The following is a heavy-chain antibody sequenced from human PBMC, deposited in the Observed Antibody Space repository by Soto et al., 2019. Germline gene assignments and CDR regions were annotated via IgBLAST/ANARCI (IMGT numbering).Heavy chain of an antibody. Sequence: ASVKVSCKASGYTFTSYAMHWVRQAPGQRLEWMGWINAGNGNTKYSQKFQGRVTITRDTSASTAYMELSSLRSEDTAVYYCARAGIFGVVIIESGPHFDYWGQGTLVTVSS. CDR3: ARAGIFGVVIIESGPHFDY. V-gene: IGHV1-3*01. D-gene: IGHD3-3*01. CDR1: GYTFTSYA. J-gene: IGHJ4*02. CDR2: INAGNGNT.